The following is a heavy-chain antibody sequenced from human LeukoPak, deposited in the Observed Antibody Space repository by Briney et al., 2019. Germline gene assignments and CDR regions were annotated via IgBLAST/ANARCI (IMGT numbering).Heavy chain of an antibody. Sequence: ASVKVSCKASGYTFTGYYMHWVRQAPGQGLEWMGRINPNSGGSNYAQKLQGRVTMTTDTSTSTAYMELRSLRSDDTAVYYCARRSGSYYGQDYWGQGTLVTVSS. V-gene: IGHV1-2*06. CDR3: ARRSGSYYGQDY. CDR2: INPNSGGS. J-gene: IGHJ4*02. CDR1: GYTFTGYY. D-gene: IGHD1-26*01.